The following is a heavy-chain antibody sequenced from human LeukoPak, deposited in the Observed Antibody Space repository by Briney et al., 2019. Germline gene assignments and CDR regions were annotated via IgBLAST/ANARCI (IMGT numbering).Heavy chain of an antibody. D-gene: IGHD2-8*01. Sequence: PETLSLTCTVSGGSISGYYWSWIRQPPGKGLEWIGYIHYSGSTNYNPSLKSRVTISADTTKNQFSLKLSSVTAADTAVYYCARQAHCTSDLCYPFDYWGQGTLVTVSS. CDR1: GGSISGYY. V-gene: IGHV4-59*08. CDR2: IHYSGST. CDR3: ARQAHCTSDLCYPFDY. J-gene: IGHJ4*02.